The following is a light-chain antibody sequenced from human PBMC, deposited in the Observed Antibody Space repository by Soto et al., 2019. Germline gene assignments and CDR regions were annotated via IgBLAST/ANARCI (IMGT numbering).Light chain of an antibody. J-gene: IGKJ1*01. Sequence: DIQRTQCPSSVSDSLRDRDTSTGLSCRNTNTWLAWYQQKPGKAPKLLIYDASSLEGGVPSRFSGGGSGTEFTLTISGLQPDDFATYYCQQYNSFSWTFGQGTNVDIK. V-gene: IGKV1-5*01. CDR3: QQYNSFSWT. CDR2: DAS. CDR1: RNTNTW.